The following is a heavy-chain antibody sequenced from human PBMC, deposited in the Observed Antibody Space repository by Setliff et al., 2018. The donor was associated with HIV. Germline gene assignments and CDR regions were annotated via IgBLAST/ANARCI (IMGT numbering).Heavy chain of an antibody. J-gene: IGHJ4*02. Sequence: GGSLRLSCAASGLTDTYNYMSWVRQAPGKGLEWVSYISNIGSTIYYADSVKGRFTISRDNAKNSLYLQMNTLRAEDTAVYYCAREGITGTTLHPYWGQGTLVTVSS. V-gene: IGHV3-11*04. CDR1: GLTDTYNY. CDR3: AREGITGTTLHPY. CDR2: ISNIGSTI. D-gene: IGHD1-7*01.